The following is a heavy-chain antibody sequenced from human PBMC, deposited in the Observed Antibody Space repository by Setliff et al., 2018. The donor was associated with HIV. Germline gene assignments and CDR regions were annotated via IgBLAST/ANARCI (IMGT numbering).Heavy chain of an antibody. CDR2: IIPILGIA. Sequence: SVKVSCKASGYTFTGYYMHWVRQAPGQGLEWMGGIIPILGIANYAEKFQGRVTITADKSTSTAYMELNSLRSEDTAVYYCGLTTILGGPFDYLGQGTLVTFSS. CDR3: GLTTILGGPFDY. CDR1: GYTFTGYY. D-gene: IGHD4-17*01. J-gene: IGHJ4*02. V-gene: IGHV1-69*10.